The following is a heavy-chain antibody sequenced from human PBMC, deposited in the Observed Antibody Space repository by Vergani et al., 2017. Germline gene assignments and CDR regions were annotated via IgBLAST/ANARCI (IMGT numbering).Heavy chain of an antibody. D-gene: IGHD3-10*01. J-gene: IGHJ6*02. CDR1: GGSISSSSYY. Sequence: QLQLQESGPGLVKPSETLSLTCTVSGGSISSSSYYWGWIRQPPGKGLEWIGSIYYGGSTYYNPSLKSRVTRSVDTSKNQFSLKLSSVTAADTAVYYCAREVRGVIITGGMDVWGQGTTVTVSS. CDR2: IYYGGST. V-gene: IGHV4-39*07. CDR3: AREVRGVIITGGMDV.